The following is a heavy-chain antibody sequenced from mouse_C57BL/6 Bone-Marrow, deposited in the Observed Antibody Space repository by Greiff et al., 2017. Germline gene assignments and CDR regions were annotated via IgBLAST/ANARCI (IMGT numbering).Heavy chain of an antibody. CDR2: ISYDGSN. CDR1: GYSITSGYY. Sequence: ESGPGLVKPSQSLSLTCSVTGYSITSGYYWNWIRQFPGNKLEWMGYISYDGSNNYKPTLKNRISITRDTSKNQFFLKLNSVTTEDTARYCCARSRGFAYWGQGTLVTVSA. CDR3: ARSRGFAY. V-gene: IGHV3-6*01. D-gene: IGHD3-3*01. J-gene: IGHJ3*01.